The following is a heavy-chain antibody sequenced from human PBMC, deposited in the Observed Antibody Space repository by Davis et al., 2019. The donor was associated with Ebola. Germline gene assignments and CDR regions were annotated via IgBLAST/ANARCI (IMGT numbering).Heavy chain of an antibody. CDR1: GFTFSNYA. CDR2: ISYDGSNE. CDR3: ARDPFMVRGVIPIYYYYGMDV. Sequence: GGSLRLSCAASGFTFSNYAMNWVRQAPGKGLEWVAVISYDGSNEYYADSVKGRFTISRDNSKNTLYLQMNSLRAEDTAVYYCARDPFMVRGVIPIYYYYGMDVWGQGTTVTVSS. D-gene: IGHD3-10*01. J-gene: IGHJ6*02. V-gene: IGHV3-30-3*01.